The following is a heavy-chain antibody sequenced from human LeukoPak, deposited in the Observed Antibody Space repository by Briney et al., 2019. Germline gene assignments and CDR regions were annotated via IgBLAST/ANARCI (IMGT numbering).Heavy chain of an antibody. V-gene: IGHV4-39*01. CDR2: IYYSGNT. CDR3: ARLDYDYVWGSYRHNWFDP. Sequence: SETLSLTCTVSGGSISSGSYYWGWLRQPPGKGLEWIGSIYYSGNTYYNPSLKSRVTISVDTSKNQFSLKLSSVTAADTAVYYCARLDYDYVWGSYRHNWFDPWGQGTLVTVSS. J-gene: IGHJ5*02. CDR1: GGSISSGSYY. D-gene: IGHD3-16*02.